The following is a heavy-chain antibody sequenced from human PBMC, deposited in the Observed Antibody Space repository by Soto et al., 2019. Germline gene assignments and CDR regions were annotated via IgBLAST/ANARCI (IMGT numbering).Heavy chain of an antibody. V-gene: IGHV3-53*01. CDR1: GFTVSSNY. J-gene: IGHJ4*02. Sequence: GGSLRLSCAASGFTVSSNYMSWVRQAPGKGLEWVSVIYSGGSTYYADSVKGRFTISRDNSKNTLYLQMNSLRAEDTAVYYCARVSGYGDYDFDYWGQGTLVTVSS. D-gene: IGHD4-17*01. CDR3: ARVSGYGDYDFDY. CDR2: IYSGGST.